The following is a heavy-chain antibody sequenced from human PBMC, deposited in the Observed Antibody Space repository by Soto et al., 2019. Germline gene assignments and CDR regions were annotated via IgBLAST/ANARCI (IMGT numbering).Heavy chain of an antibody. CDR1: GFTVNSNH. V-gene: IGHV3-53*01. D-gene: IGHD1-26*01. CDR2: IYNSDST. J-gene: IGHJ4*02. Sequence: GSPKLCSAASGFTVNSNHMNWARQAPGKGLEWVSVIYNSDSTYYADSVRGRFTISRDNSKNTLYLQMNSLRAEDTAVYYCARYEGGSCDGIAYSGQRTVDTV. CDR3: ARYEGGSCDGIAY.